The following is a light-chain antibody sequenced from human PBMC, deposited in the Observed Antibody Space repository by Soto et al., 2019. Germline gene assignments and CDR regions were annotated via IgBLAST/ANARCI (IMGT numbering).Light chain of an antibody. Sequence: QSALTQPASVSGSPGQSITISCTGTGTDVGGYNYVSWYQQHPGKAPKLMIYEVTKRPSGVPDRFSGSKSGNTASLTVSGLQTEDEADYYCGSHAGNSNLVFGGGTQLTVL. CDR3: GSHAGNSNLV. V-gene: IGLV2-8*01. CDR1: GTDVGGYNY. J-gene: IGLJ3*02. CDR2: EVT.